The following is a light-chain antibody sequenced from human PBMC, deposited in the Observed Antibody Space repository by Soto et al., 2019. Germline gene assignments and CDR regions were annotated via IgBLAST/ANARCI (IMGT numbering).Light chain of an antibody. J-gene: IGKJ2*01. CDR1: QGISNY. Sequence: DIQMTQSPSSLSASVGDRVTITCRAHQGISNYLAWYQQKPGKVPELLIYAASTLRTAVQSRFSGSASGTVFTLTINNLQPEDVATYYCQKYNSAPNTFGRGTRLEIK. CDR2: AAS. CDR3: QKYNSAPNT. V-gene: IGKV1-27*01.